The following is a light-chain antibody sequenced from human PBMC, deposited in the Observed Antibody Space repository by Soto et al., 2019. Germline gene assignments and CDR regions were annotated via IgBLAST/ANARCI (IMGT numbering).Light chain of an antibody. Sequence: QSALTQPASVSGSPGQSITISCTGTSSDVGRYNYVSWFQQHPGKAPKIMIYEVTNRPSGVSDRFSGSKSGNTASLTISGLQAEDEADYYCASFTASSTWMFGGGTKVTVL. V-gene: IGLV2-14*01. CDR3: ASFTASSTWM. CDR1: SSDVGRYNY. J-gene: IGLJ3*02. CDR2: EVT.